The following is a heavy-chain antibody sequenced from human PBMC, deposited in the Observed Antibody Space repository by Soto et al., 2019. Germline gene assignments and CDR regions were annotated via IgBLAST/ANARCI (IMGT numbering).Heavy chain of an antibody. V-gene: IGHV4-30-2*01. Sequence: QLQLQESGSGLVKPSQTLSLTCAVSGGSISSGGYSWSWIRQPPGQGLEWIGYIYHSGRTYYNPSLKSRVTRSVDRSKNQFSLKLSSVTAEDTAVYYCARGVVFGEGDTFDIWGQGTMVTVSS. CDR2: IYHSGRT. CDR3: ARGVVFGEGDTFDI. CDR1: GGSISSGGYS. D-gene: IGHD3-16*01. J-gene: IGHJ3*02.